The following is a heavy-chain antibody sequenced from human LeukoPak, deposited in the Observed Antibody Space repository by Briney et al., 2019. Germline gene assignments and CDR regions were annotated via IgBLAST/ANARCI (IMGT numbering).Heavy chain of an antibody. D-gene: IGHD3-10*02. J-gene: IGHJ6*04. V-gene: IGHV3-48*04. CDR3: AELGITMIGGV. CDR2: ISSSGSTI. CDR1: GFTFSGYS. Sequence: GGSLRLSCEASGFTFSGYSMNWVRQAPGKGLEWVSYISSSGSTIYYADSVKGRFTISRDNAKSSLYLQMNSLRAEDTAVYYCAELGITMIGGVWGKGTTVTISS.